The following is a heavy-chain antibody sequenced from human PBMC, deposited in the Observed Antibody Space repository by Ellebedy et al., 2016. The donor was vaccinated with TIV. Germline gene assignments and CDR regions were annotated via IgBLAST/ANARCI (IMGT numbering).Heavy chain of an antibody. Sequence: GESLKISCAASGFTFDDYGMHWVRQAPGKGLEWVSYISNSGSTIYYADSVKGRFTISRDNAKNSLYLQMNSLRADDTAVYYCARRDKGGATMKAFDYWGQGTLVTVSS. CDR3: ARRDKGGATMKAFDY. D-gene: IGHD1-26*01. CDR1: GFTFDDYG. V-gene: IGHV3-11*01. CDR2: ISNSGSTI. J-gene: IGHJ4*02.